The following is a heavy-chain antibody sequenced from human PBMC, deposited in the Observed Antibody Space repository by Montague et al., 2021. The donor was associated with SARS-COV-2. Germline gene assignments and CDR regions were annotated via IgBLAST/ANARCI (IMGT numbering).Heavy chain of an antibody. Sequence: SETLSLTCTVSGGSISAYYWNWIRQPPGKGLEWISYIFYNGYTKYNPSLESRVTLSVDTPGNQFFLSLRSVTASDTATYFCARHSVSEDGTFFRSYFAPWGEGAQVIVSS. CDR1: GGSISAYY. J-gene: IGHJ5*02. D-gene: IGHD1-1*01. V-gene: IGHV4-59*08. CDR2: IFYNGYT. CDR3: ARHSVSEDGTFFRSYFAP.